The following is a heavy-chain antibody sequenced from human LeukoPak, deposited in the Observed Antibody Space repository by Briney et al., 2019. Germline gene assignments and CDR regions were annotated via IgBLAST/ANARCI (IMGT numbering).Heavy chain of an antibody. CDR2: INPNNGAT. J-gene: IGHJ4*02. Sequence: ASVKVSCKASGYTFTNYGFSWVRQAPGQGLEWMGWINPNNGATNYGQNFQGRVTMTSDTSITTAYMELSRLSSDDRAVYYCARDKIGDGDHFDYWGQGTLVTVSS. CDR3: ARDKIGDGDHFDY. CDR1: GYTFTNYG. V-gene: IGHV1-2*02. D-gene: IGHD7-27*01.